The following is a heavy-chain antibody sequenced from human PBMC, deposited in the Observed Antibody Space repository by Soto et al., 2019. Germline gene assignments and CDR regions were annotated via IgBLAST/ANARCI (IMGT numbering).Heavy chain of an antibody. Sequence: GGSLRLSCAASGFTFSSYAMSWVRQAPGKGLEWVSAISGSGGSTYYADSVKGRFTISRDNSKNTPYLQMNSLRAEDTAVYYCAKVTPPYSSSERPKQYYYYYGMDVWGQGTTVTVSS. CDR1: GFTFSSYA. D-gene: IGHD6-6*01. V-gene: IGHV3-23*01. J-gene: IGHJ6*02. CDR2: ISGSGGST. CDR3: AKVTPPYSSSERPKQYYYYYGMDV.